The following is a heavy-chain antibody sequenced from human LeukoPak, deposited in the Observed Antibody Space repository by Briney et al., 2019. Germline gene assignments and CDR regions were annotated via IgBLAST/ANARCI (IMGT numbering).Heavy chain of an antibody. D-gene: IGHD7-27*01. CDR2: IKPDGSEK. CDR3: ARDLAWGAFDY. V-gene: IGHV3-7*03. J-gene: IGHJ4*02. CDR1: GFTFSSYW. Sequence: GGSLRLSCAASGFTFSSYWMSWVRQAPGKGLEWVANIKPDGSEKYYVDSVKGRFTISRDNAKNSLYLQMNSLRVEDTAVYYCARDLAWGAFDYWGQGTLVTVSS.